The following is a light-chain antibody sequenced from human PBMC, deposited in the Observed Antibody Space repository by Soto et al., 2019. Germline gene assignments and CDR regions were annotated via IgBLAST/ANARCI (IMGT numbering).Light chain of an antibody. CDR2: GVS. Sequence: EIVLTQTPGTLSLSAGERVTLSCRASQSVSSNSLAWYQQKPGQAPRLLIYGVSSRATGIPDRFSGSGSGTDFTLTISRLEPEDFAVYYCQQYGGSSTFGQGTKVDI. V-gene: IGKV3-20*01. CDR1: QSVSSNS. J-gene: IGKJ1*01. CDR3: QQYGGSST.